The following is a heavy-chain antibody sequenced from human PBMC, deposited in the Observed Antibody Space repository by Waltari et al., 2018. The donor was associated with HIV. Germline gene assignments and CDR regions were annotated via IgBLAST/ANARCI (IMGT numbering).Heavy chain of an antibody. V-gene: IGHV3-48*03. J-gene: IGHJ5*02. CDR3: ARGYYENSGYA. Sequence: DVHLVESGGGLVQPGGSLRLSCAASGFTFNRYEMTWVRQAPGKGLEWVSYISSSGSIISYADSVKGRFTISRDNAKNSVFLQINSLRAEDTAVYYCARGYYENSGYAWGQGTLVTVSS. CDR2: ISSSGSII. D-gene: IGHD3-22*01. CDR1: GFTFNRYE.